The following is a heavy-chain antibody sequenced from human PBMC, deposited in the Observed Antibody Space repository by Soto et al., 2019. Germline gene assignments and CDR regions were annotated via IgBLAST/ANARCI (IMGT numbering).Heavy chain of an antibody. J-gene: IGHJ6*02. CDR1: GFTFSSYG. Sequence: QVQLVESGRGVVQPGRSLRLSCAASGFTFSSYGMHWVRQAPGKGLEWVAVIWYDGSNKYYADSVKGRFTISRDNSKNTLYLQMNSLRAEDTAVYYCARSPGDQLLSGYYYGMDVWGQGTTVTVSS. V-gene: IGHV3-33*01. D-gene: IGHD2-2*01. CDR3: ARSPGDQLLSGYYYGMDV. CDR2: IWYDGSNK.